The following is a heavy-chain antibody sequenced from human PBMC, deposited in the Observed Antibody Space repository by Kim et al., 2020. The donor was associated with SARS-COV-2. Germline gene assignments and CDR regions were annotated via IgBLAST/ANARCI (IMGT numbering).Heavy chain of an antibody. J-gene: IGHJ3*02. Sequence: SETLSLTCTVSGGSISSYYWSWIRQPPGKGLEWIGYIYYSGSTNYNPSLKSRVTISVDTSKNQFSLKLSSVTAADTAVYYCARVSRRSSYYDILTGYPDAFDIWGQGTMVTVSS. CDR2: IYYSGST. CDR3: ARVSRRSSYYDILTGYPDAFDI. V-gene: IGHV4-59*13. CDR1: GGSISSYY. D-gene: IGHD3-9*01.